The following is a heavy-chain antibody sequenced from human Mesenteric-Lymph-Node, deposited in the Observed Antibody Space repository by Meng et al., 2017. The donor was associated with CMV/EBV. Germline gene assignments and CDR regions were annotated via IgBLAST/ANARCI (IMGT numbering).Heavy chain of an antibody. CDR2: IYYSGST. J-gene: IGHJ5*02. CDR3: AILKVDYCSSTSCYSYNWFDP. D-gene: IGHD2-2*01. Sequence: GSLRLSCTFSGGSISSSSYYWGWIRQPPGKGLEWIGSIYYSGSTYYNPSLKSRVTISVDTSKNQFSLKLTSVTAADTSVYYCAILKVDYCSSTSCYSYNWFDPWAREPWSPSPQ. V-gene: IGHV4-39*01. CDR1: GGSISSSSYY.